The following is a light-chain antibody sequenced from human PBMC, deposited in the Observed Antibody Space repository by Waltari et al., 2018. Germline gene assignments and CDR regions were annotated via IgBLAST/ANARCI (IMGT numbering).Light chain of an antibody. Sequence: EIVLTQSPGTLSLSPGERATLACRASQSVSRTLAWYQQKPCQAPRLPIYDASSRATGIPDRFSGSGSGTDFSLTISRLEPEDFAVYYCQKYGTRPATFGQGTKVEVK. CDR1: QSVSRT. CDR3: QKYGTRPAT. V-gene: IGKV3-20*01. CDR2: DAS. J-gene: IGKJ1*01.